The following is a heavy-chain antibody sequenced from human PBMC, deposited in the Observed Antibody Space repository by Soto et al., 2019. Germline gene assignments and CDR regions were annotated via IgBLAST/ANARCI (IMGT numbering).Heavy chain of an antibody. CDR2: MGYNGFT. V-gene: IGHV4-59*08. J-gene: IGHJ6*02. CDR1: GGPMNNYY. D-gene: IGHD3-10*01. Sequence: QVQLQESGPGLVKPSETLSLTCTISGGPMNNYYCSWFRQPRGQGLEWIGYMGYNGFTRYNPSLRSRVAISLDTDKNKFSLNQRSVTAADTALYYCARQGFGELHGLVDVWGQGITVTVSS. CDR3: ARQGFGELHGLVDV.